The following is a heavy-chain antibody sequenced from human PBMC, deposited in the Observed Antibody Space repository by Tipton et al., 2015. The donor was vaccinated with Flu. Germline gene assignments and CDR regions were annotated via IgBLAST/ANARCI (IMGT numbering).Heavy chain of an antibody. CDR1: GGSISSGGYY. Sequence: TLSLTCTVSGGSISSGGYYWSWIRQHPGKGLEWIGYIYCSGSTYYNPSLKSRVTISVDTSKNQFSLKLSSVTAADTAVYYCARGYVVVVAGGSNWFDPWGQGTLVTVSS. CDR3: ARGYVVVVAGGSNWFDP. D-gene: IGHD2-15*01. V-gene: IGHV4-31*03. J-gene: IGHJ5*02. CDR2: IYCSGST.